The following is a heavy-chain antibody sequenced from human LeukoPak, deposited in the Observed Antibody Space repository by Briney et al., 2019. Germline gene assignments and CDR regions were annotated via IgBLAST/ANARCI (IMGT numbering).Heavy chain of an antibody. Sequence: GGSLRLSCAASGFTFSSYAMHWVRQAPGKGLEWVAVISYDGSNKYYADSVKGRFTISRDNSKNTLYLQMNSLRAEDTAVYYCARGLLWFGEGADYWGQGTLVTVSS. J-gene: IGHJ4*02. CDR1: GFTFSSYA. D-gene: IGHD3-10*01. CDR3: ARGLLWFGEGADY. CDR2: ISYDGSNK. V-gene: IGHV3-30-3*01.